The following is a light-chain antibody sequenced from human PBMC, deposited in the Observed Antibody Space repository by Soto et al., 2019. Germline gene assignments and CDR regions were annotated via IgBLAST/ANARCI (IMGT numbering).Light chain of an antibody. CDR3: GTWDSSLSAYV. CDR2: ENN. CDR1: SSNIGNNY. J-gene: IGLJ1*01. Sequence: QSVLTQPPSVSAAPGQKVTISCCGSSSNIGNNYVSWYQQLPGTAPKLLIYENNKRPPGIPDRFSGAKSGTSATLGITGLQTGDEADYYCGTWDSSLSAYVFGTGTKVTGL. V-gene: IGLV1-51*02.